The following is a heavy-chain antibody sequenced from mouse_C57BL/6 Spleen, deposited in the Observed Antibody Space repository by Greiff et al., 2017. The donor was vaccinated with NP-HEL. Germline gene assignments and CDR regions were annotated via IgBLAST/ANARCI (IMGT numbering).Heavy chain of an antibody. Sequence: VQLQQPGTELVKPGASVKLSCKASGYTFTSYWMHWVKQRPGQGLEWIGNINPSNGGTNYNEKFKSKATLTVDKSSSTAYMQLSSLASEDSAVYYCARTDDYDGYAMDYWGQGTSVTVSS. D-gene: IGHD2-4*01. CDR3: ARTDDYDGYAMDY. CDR2: INPSNGGT. CDR1: GYTFTSYW. J-gene: IGHJ4*01. V-gene: IGHV1-53*01.